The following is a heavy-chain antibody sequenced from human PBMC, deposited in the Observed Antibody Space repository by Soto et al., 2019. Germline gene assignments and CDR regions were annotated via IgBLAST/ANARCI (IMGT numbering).Heavy chain of an antibody. CDR3: ARDDLAMGPDYYYYGMDV. CDR1: GGTFSSYA. D-gene: IGHD5-18*01. Sequence: QVQLVQSGAEVKKPGSSVKVSCKASGGTFSSYAISWVRQAPGQGLEWMGGIIPIFGTANYAQKFQGRVTITADESTSTAYMERSSRRSEDTAVYYCARDDLAMGPDYYYYGMDVWGQGTTVTVSS. CDR2: IIPIFGTA. V-gene: IGHV1-69*12. J-gene: IGHJ6*02.